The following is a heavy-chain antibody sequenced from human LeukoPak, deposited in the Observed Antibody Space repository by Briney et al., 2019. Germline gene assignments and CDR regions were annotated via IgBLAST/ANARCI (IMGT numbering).Heavy chain of an antibody. Sequence: PGGSLRLSCAASGLTVIGSFMSWVRQAPGKGLEWVSVIYRGGSTYYADSVKGRFTISRDNSKNTLYLQMNSLRAEDTAVYYCARIRGGWYIDYWGQGTLVTVSS. J-gene: IGHJ4*02. CDR2: IYRGGST. D-gene: IGHD3-10*01. V-gene: IGHV3-53*01. CDR1: GLTVIGSF. CDR3: ARIRGGWYIDY.